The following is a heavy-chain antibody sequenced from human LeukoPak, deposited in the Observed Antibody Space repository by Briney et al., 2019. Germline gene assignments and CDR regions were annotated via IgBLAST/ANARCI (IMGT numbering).Heavy chain of an antibody. Sequence: SETLSLTCTVSGGSISSSSYYWGWIRQPPGKGLEWIGSIYYSGSTYYNPSLKSRVTISVATSKNQFSLKLSSVTAADTAVYYCARQTPTTDNWFDPWGQGTLVTVSS. CDR1: GGSISSSSYY. CDR2: IYYSGST. J-gene: IGHJ5*02. D-gene: IGHD4-17*01. V-gene: IGHV4-39*01. CDR3: ARQTPTTDNWFDP.